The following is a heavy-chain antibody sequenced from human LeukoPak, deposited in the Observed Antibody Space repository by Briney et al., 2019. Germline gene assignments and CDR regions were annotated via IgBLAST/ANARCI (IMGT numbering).Heavy chain of an antibody. V-gene: IGHV3-21*01. CDR2: ISSSSSYM. J-gene: IGHJ4*02. D-gene: IGHD5-12*01. Sequence: GGSLRLSCAASGFTFSTYSMNWVRQAPGKGLEWVSFISSSSSYMYYADSVKGRFTISRDNTKKSLYLQMNSLRAEDTAVYYCARDFSGYDYNFDYWGQGTLVTVSS. CDR3: ARDFSGYDYNFDY. CDR1: GFTFSTYS.